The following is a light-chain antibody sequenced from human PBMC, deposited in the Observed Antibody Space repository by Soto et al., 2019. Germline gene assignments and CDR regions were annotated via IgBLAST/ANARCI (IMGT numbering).Light chain of an antibody. J-gene: IGKJ1*01. V-gene: IGKV3-20*01. CDR3: QQYGSSGT. CDR2: GAS. CDR1: QSVSNNY. Sequence: IVLTQSPGTLSVSPGGRATLSCRASQSVSNNYLAWYQQKPGQAPRPLIYGASNRATGIPDRFSGSGSGTDFTLTISRLEPEDFAVYYCQQYGSSGTFGQGTKV.